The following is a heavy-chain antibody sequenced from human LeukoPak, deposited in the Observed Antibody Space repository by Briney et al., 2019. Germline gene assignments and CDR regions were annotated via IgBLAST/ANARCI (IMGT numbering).Heavy chain of an antibody. CDR3: ARDSQLSWDSSGYTPPHPAFDI. CDR2: ISYDGSNK. Sequence: PGGSLRLSCAASGFTFSSYAMHWVRQAPGKGLEWVAVISYDGSNKYYADSVKGRFTISRDNSKNTLYLQMNSLRAEDTAVYYCARDSQLSWDSSGYTPPHPAFDIWGQGTMVTVSS. V-gene: IGHV3-30-3*01. J-gene: IGHJ3*02. D-gene: IGHD3-22*01. CDR1: GFTFSSYA.